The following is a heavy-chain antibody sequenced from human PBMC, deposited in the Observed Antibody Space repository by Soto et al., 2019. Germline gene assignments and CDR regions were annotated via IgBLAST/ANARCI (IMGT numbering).Heavy chain of an antibody. CDR1: GYTFTSYA. CDR3: ARGPRITIFGVVTDTSSAWFEP. Sequence: GASVKVSCKASGYTFTSYAMHWVRQAPGQRLEWMGWINAGNGNTKYSQKFQGRVTITRDTSASTAYMELSSLRSEDTAVYYCARGPRITIFGVVTDTSSAWFEPWGQGTLVTVSS. D-gene: IGHD3-3*01. J-gene: IGHJ5*02. V-gene: IGHV1-3*01. CDR2: INAGNGNT.